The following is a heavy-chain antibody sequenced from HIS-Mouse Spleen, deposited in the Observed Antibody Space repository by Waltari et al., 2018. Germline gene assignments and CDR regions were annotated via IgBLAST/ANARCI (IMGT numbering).Heavy chain of an antibody. CDR3: AKDKHHAFDY. V-gene: IGHV3-30*18. CDR2: ISYEGSNK. Sequence: QVQLVESGGGVVQPGRSLRLSCSASGFTFSSYGMPWVRQAPGKGLEWVAVISYEGSNKYYADSVKGRFTISRDNSKNTLYLQMNSLRAEDTAVYYCAKDKHHAFDYWGQGTLVTVSS. CDR1: GFTFSSYG. J-gene: IGHJ4*02.